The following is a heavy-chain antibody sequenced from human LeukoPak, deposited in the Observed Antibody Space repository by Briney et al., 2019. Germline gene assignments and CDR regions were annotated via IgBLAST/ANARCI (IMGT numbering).Heavy chain of an antibody. D-gene: IGHD6-6*01. Sequence: GGSLRLSCAASGFTFSSYEMNWVRQAPGKGLEWVSYISSSGSTIYYADSVKGRFTISRDNAKNSLYLQMNSLRAEDTAVYYCARWYSSSSNFGYWGQGTLVTVSS. CDR2: ISSSGSTI. CDR3: ARWYSSSSNFGY. V-gene: IGHV3-48*03. J-gene: IGHJ4*02. CDR1: GFTFSSYE.